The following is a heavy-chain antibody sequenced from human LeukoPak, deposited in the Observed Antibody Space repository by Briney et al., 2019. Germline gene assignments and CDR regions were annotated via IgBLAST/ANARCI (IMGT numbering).Heavy chain of an antibody. Sequence: PSETLSLNCSVSGRSISSSSYYWGSIRQPPGKGLEWIGSIYYSGSTYYNPPLKSRVTISVDTSKNQFSLKLSSVTAADTAVYYWAKPSRGWLQFDAFDIWGQGTMVTVSS. J-gene: IGHJ3*02. CDR2: IYYSGST. D-gene: IGHD5-24*01. CDR3: AKPSRGWLQFDAFDI. CDR1: GRSISSSSYY. V-gene: IGHV4-39*01.